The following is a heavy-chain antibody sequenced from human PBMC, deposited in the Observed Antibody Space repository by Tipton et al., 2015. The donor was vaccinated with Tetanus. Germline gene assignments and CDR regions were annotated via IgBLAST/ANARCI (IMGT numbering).Heavy chain of an antibody. CDR2: ISWDSGSI. Sequence: SLRLSCAASGFTIEDYAMHWVRQAPGKGLEWVSSISWDSGSIVYADSVKGRFSISRDNAENSLYLQMNSLRAEDTALYYCAKDRRTYDFWSGHYRGLYGMDVWGQGTTVTVPS. V-gene: IGHV3-9*01. J-gene: IGHJ6*02. CDR3: AKDRRTYDFWSGHYRGLYGMDV. D-gene: IGHD3-3*01. CDR1: GFTIEDYA.